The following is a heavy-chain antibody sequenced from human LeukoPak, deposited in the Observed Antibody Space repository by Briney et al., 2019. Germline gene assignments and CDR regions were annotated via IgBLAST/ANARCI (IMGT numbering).Heavy chain of an antibody. CDR3: ARHSFPNWNYRGLYAFDI. CDR1: GGSISSYY. V-gene: IGHV4-4*07. J-gene: IGHJ3*02. CDR2: IFTSGST. D-gene: IGHD1-7*01. Sequence: SETLSLTCTVSGGSISSYYWSWIRQPAGKGWKWFGRIFTSGSTNYNPSLKSRVTMSVDTSKNQFSLKLSSVTAADTAVYYCARHSFPNWNYRGLYAFDIWGQGTMVTVSS.